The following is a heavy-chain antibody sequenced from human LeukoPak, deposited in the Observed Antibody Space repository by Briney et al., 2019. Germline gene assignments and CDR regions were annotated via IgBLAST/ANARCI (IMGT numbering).Heavy chain of an antibody. Sequence: AAVKVFCKTSGYTFTGYYMHWVRQAPGQGLEGMGCINPNNGGTSYPQKFQSRGTMTRDTSIRTAYTELSRLRSDDPAVYYCARAPCGSGSKLVWFASWGQGSLVTVSS. CDR1: GYTFTGYY. CDR2: INPNNGGT. V-gene: IGHV1-2*02. D-gene: IGHD3-10*01. CDR3: ARAPCGSGSKLVWFAS. J-gene: IGHJ5*01.